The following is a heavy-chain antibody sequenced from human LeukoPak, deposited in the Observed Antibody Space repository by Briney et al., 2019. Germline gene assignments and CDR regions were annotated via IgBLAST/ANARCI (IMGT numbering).Heavy chain of an antibody. CDR1: GGTFSSYA. V-gene: IGHV1-69*13. D-gene: IGHD2-2*01. J-gene: IGHJ6*03. Sequence: SSVKVSCKASGGTFSSYAISWVRQAPGQGLEWMGGIIPIFGTANYAQKFQGRVTITADESTSTAYMELSSLRSEDTAVYYCAREYCSSTSCYSEKFYYYMDVWGKGTTVTVSS. CDR3: AREYCSSTSCYSEKFYYYMDV. CDR2: IIPIFGTA.